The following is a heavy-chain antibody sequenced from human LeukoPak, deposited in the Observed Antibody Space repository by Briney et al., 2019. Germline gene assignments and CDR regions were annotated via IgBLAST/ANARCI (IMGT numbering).Heavy chain of an antibody. V-gene: IGHV4-59*08. CDR2: IYYSGST. CDR1: GGSIGSYY. CDR3: ARHGVLRYFSTDAFDI. J-gene: IGHJ3*02. D-gene: IGHD3-9*01. Sequence: SETLSLTCTASGGSIGSYYWSWIRQPPGKGLEWIGYIYYSGSTNYNPSLKSRVTISVDTSKNQFSLKLSSVTAADTAVYYCARHGVLRYFSTDAFDIWGQGTMVTVSS.